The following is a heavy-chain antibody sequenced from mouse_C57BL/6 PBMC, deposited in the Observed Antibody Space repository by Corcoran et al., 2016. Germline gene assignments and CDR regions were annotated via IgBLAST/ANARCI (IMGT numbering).Heavy chain of an antibody. V-gene: IGHV1-81*01. D-gene: IGHD2-3*01. Sequence: QVQLQQSGAELMKPGASVKLSCKASGYTFTSYGISWVKQRTGQGLEWIGEIYPRSGNTYYNEKFKGKATLTADKSSSTAYMELRSLTSEDSAVYFCARCLYDGYPWYFDVWGTGTTVTVSS. CDR3: ARCLYDGYPWYFDV. CDR2: IYPRSGNT. J-gene: IGHJ1*03. CDR1: GYTFTSYG.